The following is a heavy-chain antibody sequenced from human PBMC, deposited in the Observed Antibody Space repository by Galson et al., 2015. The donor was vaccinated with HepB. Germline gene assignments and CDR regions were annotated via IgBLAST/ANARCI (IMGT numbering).Heavy chain of an antibody. J-gene: IGHJ2*01. CDR3: ARVIGDYGRYFDL. CDR1: GFTFSSYW. D-gene: IGHD4-17*01. CDR2: IKQDGSEK. Sequence: SLRLSCAASGFTFSSYWMSWVRQAPGKGLEWVANIKQDGSEKYYVDSVKGRFTISRDNAKNSLYLQMNSLRAEDTAVYYCARVIGDYGRYFDLWGRGTLVTVSS. V-gene: IGHV3-7*01.